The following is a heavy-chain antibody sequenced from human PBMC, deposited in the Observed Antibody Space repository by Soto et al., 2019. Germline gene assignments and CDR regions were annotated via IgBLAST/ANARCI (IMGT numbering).Heavy chain of an antibody. CDR3: ARAVGAVGHFDL. J-gene: IGHJ2*01. V-gene: IGHV3-74*01. D-gene: IGHD1-26*01. Sequence: EVQLVESGGGLVQPGGSLRLSCAASGFTFSSYWMHWVRQAPGKGLVWVSRINSDGSSTSYADSVKGRFTISRDNAKNPLYLQMNSLRAEDPAVYYCARAVGAVGHFDLWGRGPLVTVSS. CDR2: INSDGSST. CDR1: GFTFSSYW.